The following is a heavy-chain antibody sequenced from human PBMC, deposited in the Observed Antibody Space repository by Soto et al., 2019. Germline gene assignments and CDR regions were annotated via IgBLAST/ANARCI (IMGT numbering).Heavy chain of an antibody. Sequence: GGSLRLSCAASGFTFSSYAMHWVRQAPGKGLEWVAVISYDGSNKYYADSVKGRFTISRDNSKNTLYLQMNSLRAEDTAVYYCARDHPPSGYGMGVCGQGTTVTVYS. CDR1: GFTFSSYA. J-gene: IGHJ6*02. CDR2: ISYDGSNK. CDR3: ARDHPPSGYGMGV. V-gene: IGHV3-30-3*01.